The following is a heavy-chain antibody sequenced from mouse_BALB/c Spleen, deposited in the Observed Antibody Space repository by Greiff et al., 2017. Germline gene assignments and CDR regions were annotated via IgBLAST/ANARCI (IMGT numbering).Heavy chain of an antibody. J-gene: IGHJ4*01. CDR1: GFTFSSFG. V-gene: IGHV5-17*02. CDR2: ISSGSSTI. CDR3: ARVTSYYAMDY. Sequence: DVQLQESGGGLVKPGGSLKLSCAASGFTFSSFGMHWVRQAPEKGLEWVAYISSGSSTIYYADTVKGRFTISRDNPKNTLFLQMTSLRSEDTAMYYCARVTSYYAMDYWGQGTSVTVSS. D-gene: IGHD2-1*01.